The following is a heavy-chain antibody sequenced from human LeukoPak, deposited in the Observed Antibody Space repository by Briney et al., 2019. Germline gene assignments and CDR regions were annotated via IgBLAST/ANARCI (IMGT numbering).Heavy chain of an antibody. CDR2: INTNTGNP. J-gene: IGHJ6*04. V-gene: IGHV7-4-1*02. D-gene: IGHD1-1*01. Sequence: ASVKVSCKASAYTFTSYGITWVRQAPGQGLEWMGWINTNTGNPKYAQDFTGRFVFSLDTSVSTAYLQISSLKAEDTAVYYCARVESHGSLGVWGKGTTVTVSS. CDR3: ARVESHGSLGV. CDR1: AYTFTSYG.